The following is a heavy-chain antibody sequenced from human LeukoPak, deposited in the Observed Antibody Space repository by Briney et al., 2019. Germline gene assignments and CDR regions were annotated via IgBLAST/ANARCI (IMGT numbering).Heavy chain of an antibody. CDR1: GGSLSSYY. D-gene: IGHD4-17*01. CDR3: ASNGYYSVDH. Sequence: PSETLSLTCTVSGGSLSSYYWTWIRQPPGKGLEWIGYIYHSGSTTYNPSLKSRVTISMDTSRTQFSLNLSSVTAADTAVYYCASNGYYSVDHWGQGTLVTVSS. V-gene: IGHV4-59*12. J-gene: IGHJ4*02. CDR2: IYHSGST.